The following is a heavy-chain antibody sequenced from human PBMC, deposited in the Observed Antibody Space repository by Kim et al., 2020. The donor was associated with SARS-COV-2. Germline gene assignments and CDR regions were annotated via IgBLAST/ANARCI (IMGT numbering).Heavy chain of an antibody. D-gene: IGHD3-22*01. V-gene: IGHV3-23*01. J-gene: IGHJ3*02. CDR1: GFSFSNYG. CDR3: AKKMVVAPKGAFDM. CDR2: ISASGSGT. Sequence: GGSLRLSCAASGFSFSNYGMYWVRQAPGKGLEWVSSISASGSGTSYADSVKGRFTSSRDNSKNALYLQMNGLRVDDTAVYYCAKKMVVAPKGAFDMWGQGTMVTVSS.